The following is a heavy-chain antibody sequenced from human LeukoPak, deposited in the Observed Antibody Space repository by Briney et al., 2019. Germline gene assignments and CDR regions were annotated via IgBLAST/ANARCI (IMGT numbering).Heavy chain of an antibody. J-gene: IGHJ4*02. Sequence: SETLSLTCTVSGGSTSSGSYYWSWIRQPAGKGLEWIGRIYTSGSTNYNPSLKSRVTISVVTSKNQFSLKLSSVTAADTAVYYCARITYYDFWSGYYTFDYWGQGTLVTVSS. V-gene: IGHV4-61*02. CDR3: ARITYYDFWSGYYTFDY. CDR1: GGSTSSGSYY. CDR2: IYTSGST. D-gene: IGHD3-3*01.